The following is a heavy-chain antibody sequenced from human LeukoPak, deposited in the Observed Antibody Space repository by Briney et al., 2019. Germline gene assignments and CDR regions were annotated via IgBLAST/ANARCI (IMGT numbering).Heavy chain of an antibody. D-gene: IGHD6-13*01. J-gene: IGHJ4*02. CDR1: GFTFSSYA. CDR3: ARAGAAAGTDY. Sequence: GGSLRLSCAASGFTFSSYAMSWVRQAPGKGLEWVSAISGSGSTIYYADSVKGRFTISRDNAKNSLYLQMNSLRAEDTAVYYCARAGAAAGTDYWGQGTLVTVSS. V-gene: IGHV3-48*04. CDR2: ISGSGSTI.